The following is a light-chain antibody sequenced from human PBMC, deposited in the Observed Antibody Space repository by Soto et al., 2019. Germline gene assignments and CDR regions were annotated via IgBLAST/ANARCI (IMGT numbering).Light chain of an antibody. CDR2: GTS. CDR3: QQYGSSLFT. V-gene: IGKV3-20*01. J-gene: IGKJ3*01. CDR1: QSVSSKY. Sequence: DIVLTQSPGTLSLSPGERATLSCRASQSVSSKYLAWYQQKPGQPPRVLIYGTSIRATGIPERFSGGGSGTDFTLTITRLEPEDFAVYYFQQYGSSLFTFGPGTKVDFK.